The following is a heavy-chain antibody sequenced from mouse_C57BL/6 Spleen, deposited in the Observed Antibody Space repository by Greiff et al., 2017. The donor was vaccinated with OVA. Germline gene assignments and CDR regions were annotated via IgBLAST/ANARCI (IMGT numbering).Heavy chain of an antibody. Sequence: QVQLQQPGAELVMPGASVKLSCKASGYTFTSYWMHWVKQRPGQGLEWIGEIDPSDSDTNSKQKFKGKSPLTVAKSSSPAYMQLSSLTSEESAVYYCARSMDYGSSYVGGYFDVWGTGTTVTVSS. J-gene: IGHJ1*03. CDR1: GYTFTSYW. D-gene: IGHD1-1*01. V-gene: IGHV1-69*01. CDR2: IDPSDSDT. CDR3: ARSMDYGSSYVGGYFDV.